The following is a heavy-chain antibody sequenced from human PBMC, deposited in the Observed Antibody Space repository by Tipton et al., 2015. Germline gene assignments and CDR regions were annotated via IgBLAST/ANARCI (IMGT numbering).Heavy chain of an antibody. D-gene: IGHD1-20*01. CDR1: GFTFSSYA. V-gene: IGHV4-59*01. CDR3: ARVPKWKDAFEI. J-gene: IGHJ3*02. Sequence: LRLSCAASGFTFSSYAMSWIRQPPGKGLEWIGYIYFSGTTNYNPSLKSRVSISVDTPKNQFSLNLSSVTAADTAVYYCARVPKWKDAFEIWGQGTMVSVSS. CDR2: IYFSGTT.